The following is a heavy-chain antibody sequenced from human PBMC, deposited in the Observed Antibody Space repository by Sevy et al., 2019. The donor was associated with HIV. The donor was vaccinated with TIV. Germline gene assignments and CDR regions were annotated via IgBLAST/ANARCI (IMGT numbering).Heavy chain of an antibody. Sequence: GGSLRLSCAASGFTFSSYSMNWVRQAPGKGLEWVSSISSSSSYIYYADSVKGRFTISRDNSKNSLYLQMNSLRTEDTALYYCAKARRGGSYDYWGQGTLVTVSS. CDR3: AKARRGGSYDY. D-gene: IGHD1-26*01. V-gene: IGHV3-21*04. CDR2: ISSSSSYI. J-gene: IGHJ4*02. CDR1: GFTFSSYS.